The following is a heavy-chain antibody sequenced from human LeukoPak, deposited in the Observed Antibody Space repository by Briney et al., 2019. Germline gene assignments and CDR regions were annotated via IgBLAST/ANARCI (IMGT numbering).Heavy chain of an antibody. D-gene: IGHD1-1*01. J-gene: IGHJ4*02. Sequence: PGGSLRLSCAASGFTFSSYSMNWVRQAPGKGLEWVSSISGGGGETFYVDSVKGRFIISRDNSKNTLYLQMNGLRVEDTAKYYCAKDSGNWNASDYWGQGTLVTVSS. V-gene: IGHV3-23*01. CDR2: ISGGGGET. CDR1: GFTFSSYS. CDR3: AKDSGNWNASDY.